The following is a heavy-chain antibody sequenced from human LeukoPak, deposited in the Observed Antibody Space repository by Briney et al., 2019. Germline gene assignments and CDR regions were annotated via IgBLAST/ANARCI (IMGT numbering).Heavy chain of an antibody. Sequence: SVKVSCKASGGTFRSYGLNWVRQAPGQGLEWMGGFISVLGTAKYAQKLQGRVTITADESTSTGYMELSSLRYEDTAVYYCARGLYCSSSTSCYDYGMDVWGQGTTVTVSS. J-gene: IGHJ6*02. CDR3: ARGLYCSSSTSCYDYGMDV. V-gene: IGHV1-69*01. D-gene: IGHD2-2*01. CDR2: FISVLGTA. CDR1: GGTFRSYG.